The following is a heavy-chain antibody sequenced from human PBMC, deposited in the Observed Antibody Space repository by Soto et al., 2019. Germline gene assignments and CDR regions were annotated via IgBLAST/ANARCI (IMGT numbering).Heavy chain of an antibody. CDR3: ARAIAAALSAIDY. V-gene: IGHV3-30-3*01. CDR1: GFTFSSYA. CDR2: ISYDGSNK. J-gene: IGHJ4*02. D-gene: IGHD6-13*01. Sequence: PGGSLRLSCAASGFTFSSYAMHWVRQAPGKGLEWVAVISYDGSNKYYADSVKGRFTISRDNSKNTLYLQMNSLRAGDTAVYYCARAIAAALSAIDYWGQGTLVTVSS.